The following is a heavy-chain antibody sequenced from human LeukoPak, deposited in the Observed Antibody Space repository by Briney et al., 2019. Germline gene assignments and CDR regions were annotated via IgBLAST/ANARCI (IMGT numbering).Heavy chain of an antibody. V-gene: IGHV3-7*01. D-gene: IGHD2-15*01. CDR3: ARAPKYCSGGSCYLSY. Sequence: GGSLRLSCAASGFTFSSYSMNWVRQAPGKGLEWVANIKQDGSEKYYVDSVKGRFTISRDNAKNSLYLQMNSLRAEDTAVYYCARAPKYCSGGSCYLSYWGQGTLVTVSS. J-gene: IGHJ4*02. CDR2: IKQDGSEK. CDR1: GFTFSSYS.